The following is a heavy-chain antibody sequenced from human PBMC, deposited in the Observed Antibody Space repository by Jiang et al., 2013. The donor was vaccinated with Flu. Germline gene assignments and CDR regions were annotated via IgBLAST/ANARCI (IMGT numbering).Heavy chain of an antibody. D-gene: IGHD3-10*01. V-gene: IGHV1-24*01. CDR1: GYTLTDFS. CDR3: ATTLIRGVPYYFDY. CDR2: FDPEDGET. J-gene: IGHJ4*02. Sequence: SGAEVKKPGASVKVSCEVPGYTLTDFSMHWVRQAPGKGLEWMGGFDPEDGETIYSQKFQGRVTMTEDTSTGTAYMELSSLKSEDTAVYYCATTLIRGVPYYFDYWGQGTLVTVSS.